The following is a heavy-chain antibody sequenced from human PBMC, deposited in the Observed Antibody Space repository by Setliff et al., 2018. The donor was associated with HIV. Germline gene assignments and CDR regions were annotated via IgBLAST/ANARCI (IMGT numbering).Heavy chain of an antibody. D-gene: IGHD2-21*01. J-gene: IGHJ3*02. Sequence: GESLKISCKASGYNFTTNWVGWVRQMPGKGLEWMGIIRPADSDTRYSPSFEGHVTISADKSLNTAYLQWSSLKASDSAMYYCARHGDMIDALDIWGQGTRVTVSS. CDR2: IRPADSDT. CDR3: ARHGDMIDALDI. CDR1: GYNFTTNW. V-gene: IGHV5-51*01.